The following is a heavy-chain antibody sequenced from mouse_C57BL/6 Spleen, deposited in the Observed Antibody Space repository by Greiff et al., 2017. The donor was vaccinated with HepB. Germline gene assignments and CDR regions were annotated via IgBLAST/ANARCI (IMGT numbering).Heavy chain of an antibody. CDR1: YTFSRRVH. J-gene: IGHJ1*03. CDR3: SEDSAVYYCACSTAQEGYFDV. V-gene: IGHV1-87*01. CDR2: GQGLEWIG. Sequence: QVHVKQSGPELARPWASVKISCQAFYTFSRRVHFAIRDTNYWMQWVKQRPGQGLEWIGAIYPGNGDTSYNQKFKGKATLTADKPSRTAYMQLSSLTSEDSAVYYCACSTAQEGYFDVWGTGTTVTVSS. D-gene: IGHD3-2*02.